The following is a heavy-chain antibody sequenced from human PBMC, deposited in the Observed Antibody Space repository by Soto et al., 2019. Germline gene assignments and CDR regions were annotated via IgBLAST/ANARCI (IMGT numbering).Heavy chain of an antibody. CDR1: GGSISSGGYY. Sequence: SETLSLTCAVSGGSISSGGYYWSWIRQPPGKGLEWIGEINHSGSTNYNPSLKSRVTISVDTSKNQFSLKLSSVTAADTAVYYSGRRRYYYYMDVWGKGTTVTVSS. CDR2: INHSGST. J-gene: IGHJ6*03. V-gene: IGHV4-34*01. CDR3: GRRRYYYYMDV.